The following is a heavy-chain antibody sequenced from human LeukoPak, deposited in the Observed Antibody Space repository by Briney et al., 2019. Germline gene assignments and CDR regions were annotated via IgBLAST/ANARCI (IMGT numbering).Heavy chain of an antibody. V-gene: IGHV4-30-2*01. D-gene: IGHD3-22*01. J-gene: IGHJ4*02. CDR2: TYHSGST. CDR1: GGSISSGGYS. CDR3: ARGHYDSSGYYYFDY. Sequence: SETLSLTCAVSGGSISSGGYSWSWIRQPPGKGLEWIGYTYHSGSTYYNPSLKSRVTISVDRSKNQFSLKLSSVTAADTAVYYCARGHYDSSGYYYFDYWGQGTLVTVSS.